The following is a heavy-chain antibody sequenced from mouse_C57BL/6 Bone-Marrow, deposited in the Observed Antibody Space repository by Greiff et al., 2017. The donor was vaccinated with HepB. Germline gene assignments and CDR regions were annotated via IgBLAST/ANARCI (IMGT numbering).Heavy chain of an antibody. CDR3: ARNWDWFAY. J-gene: IGHJ3*01. Sequence: QVQLKESGAELVRPGTSVKLSCKASGYTFTSYWMHWVKQRPGQGLEWIGVIDPSDSYTNYNQKFKGKATLTVDTSSSTAYMQLSSLTSEDSAVYYCARNWDWFAYWGQGTLVTVSA. CDR1: GYTFTSYW. V-gene: IGHV1-59*01. D-gene: IGHD4-1*01. CDR2: IDPSDSYT.